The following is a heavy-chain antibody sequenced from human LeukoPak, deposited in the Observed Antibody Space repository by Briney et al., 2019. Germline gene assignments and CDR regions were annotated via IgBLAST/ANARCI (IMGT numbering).Heavy chain of an antibody. Sequence: PGGSLRLSCAASGFTFSSYSMNWVRQAPGKGLEWVSSISSSSSYIYYADSVKGRFTISRDNAKNSPYLQMNSLRAEDTAVYYCASLINSYDSSGYYPYWGQGTLVTVSS. V-gene: IGHV3-21*01. CDR3: ASLINSYDSSGYYPY. CDR2: ISSSSSYI. J-gene: IGHJ4*02. D-gene: IGHD3-22*01. CDR1: GFTFSSYS.